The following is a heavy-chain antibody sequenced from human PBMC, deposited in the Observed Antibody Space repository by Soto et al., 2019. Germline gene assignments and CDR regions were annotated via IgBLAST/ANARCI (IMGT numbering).Heavy chain of an antibody. J-gene: IGHJ1*01. CDR2: ISAYNGNT. Sequence: QVQLVQSGAEVKKPGASVKVSCKASGDIFTSYGISWVRQAPGQGLEWMGWISAYNGNTNYAQKFQGRVTMTTDTSTSTAYMELRSLRSDDTAVYYCARGSRGTGGPAQKSGEYFQHWGQGTLVTVSS. CDR1: GDIFTSYG. D-gene: IGHD3-9*01. CDR3: ARGSRGTGGPAQKSGEYFQH. V-gene: IGHV1-18*01.